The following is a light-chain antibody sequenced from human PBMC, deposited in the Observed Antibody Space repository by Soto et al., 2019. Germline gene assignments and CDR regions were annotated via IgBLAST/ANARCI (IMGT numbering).Light chain of an antibody. CDR1: SSNIGAGYD. V-gene: IGLV1-40*01. Sequence: QAVVTQPPSVSGAPGQRVTISCTGSSSNIGAGYDVHWYQQFPGRAPRLLIYPNGNRPSGVPDRFSGSNSGASASLAITGLQAEDEADYYCQSYDNRLSSSVFGGGTKLTVL. J-gene: IGLJ3*02. CDR2: PNG. CDR3: QSYDNRLSSSV.